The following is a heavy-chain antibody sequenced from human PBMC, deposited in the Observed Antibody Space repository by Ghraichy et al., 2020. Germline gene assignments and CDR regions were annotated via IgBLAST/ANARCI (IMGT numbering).Heavy chain of an antibody. J-gene: IGHJ4*02. Sequence: TLSLTCAVYGGSFSGYYWSWIRQPPGKGLEWIGEINHSGSTNYNPSLKSRVTISVDTSKNQFSLKLSSVTAAGTAVYYCARDAGGYGSPTDYWGQGTLVTVSS. CDR1: GGSFSGYY. V-gene: IGHV4-34*01. D-gene: IGHD3-10*01. CDR3: ARDAGGYGSPTDY. CDR2: INHSGST.